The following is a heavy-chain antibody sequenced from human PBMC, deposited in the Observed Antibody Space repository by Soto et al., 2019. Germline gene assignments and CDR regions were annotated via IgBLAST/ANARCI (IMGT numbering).Heavy chain of an antibody. D-gene: IGHD1-26*01. CDR1: GGSISSYY. CDR2: IYYSGST. Sequence: QVQLQESGPGLVQPSKTLSLTCTVSGGSISSYYWSWIRQPPGKELQYIVYIYYSGSTNYNPSLKSRVTISDDTSTNQFSLTLSSVTAADTSLSYCARGWWEREGDVMDVWGQGTTVPVSS. CDR3: ARGWWEREGDVMDV. V-gene: IGHV4-59*08. J-gene: IGHJ6*02.